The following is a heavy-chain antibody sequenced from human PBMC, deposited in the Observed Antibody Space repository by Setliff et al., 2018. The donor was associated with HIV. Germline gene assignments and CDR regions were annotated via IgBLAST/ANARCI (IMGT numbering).Heavy chain of an antibody. J-gene: IGHJ4*02. CDR1: GFTFISYG. D-gene: IGHD5-18*01. CDR3: ARESEDTAMVTTFDY. CDR2: INSDGSST. V-gene: IGHV3-74*01. Sequence: PGGSLRLSCAVSGFTFISYGMYWVRQAPGKGLVWVSRINSDGSSTSYADSVKGRFTISRDNAKNTLYLQMNSLRAEDTAVYYCARESEDTAMVTTFDYWGQGTLVTVSS.